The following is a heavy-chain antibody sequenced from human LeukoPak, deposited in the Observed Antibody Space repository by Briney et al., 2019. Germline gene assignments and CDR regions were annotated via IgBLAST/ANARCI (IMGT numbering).Heavy chain of an antibody. CDR2: ISSSSTYI. CDR1: GFIFSSHS. Sequence: GGSLSLSCAASGFIFSSHSMNWVRQAPGKGLEWVSFISSSSTYIYYADSVKGRFTISRDNAKNSLNLQMNSLRAEDTAVYYCARDAYSSSSFDYWGQGTLVTVSS. V-gene: IGHV3-21*01. CDR3: ARDAYSSSSFDY. D-gene: IGHD6-6*01. J-gene: IGHJ4*02.